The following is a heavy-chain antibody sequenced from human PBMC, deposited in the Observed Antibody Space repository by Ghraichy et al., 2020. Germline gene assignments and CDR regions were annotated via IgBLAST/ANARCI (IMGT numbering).Heavy chain of an antibody. Sequence: GESLNISCAASGFTVSSNYMSWVRQAPGKGLEWVSVIYSGGSTYYADSVKGRFTISRDNSKNTLYLQMNSLRAEDTAVYYCATGSSSWYYFDYWGQGTLVTVSS. CDR2: IYSGGST. CDR3: ATGSSSWYYFDY. D-gene: IGHD6-13*01. V-gene: IGHV3-53*01. J-gene: IGHJ4*02. CDR1: GFTVSSNY.